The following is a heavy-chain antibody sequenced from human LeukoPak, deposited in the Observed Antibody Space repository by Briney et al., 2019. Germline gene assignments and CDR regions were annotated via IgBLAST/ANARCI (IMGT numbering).Heavy chain of an antibody. Sequence: GGSLRLSCAASGFTFSSYAMSWVRQAPGKGLEWVSAISGSGGSTYYADSVKGWFTISRDNSKNTLYLQMNSLRAEDTALYYWAKEAQQRGYHFDYGAQETLVTVS. J-gene: IGHJ4*02. D-gene: IGHD6-25*01. V-gene: IGHV3-23*01. CDR3: AKEAQQRGYHFDY. CDR1: GFTFSSYA. CDR2: ISGSGGST.